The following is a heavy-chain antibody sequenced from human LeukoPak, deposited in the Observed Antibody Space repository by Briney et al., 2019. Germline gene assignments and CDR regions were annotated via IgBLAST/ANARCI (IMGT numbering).Heavy chain of an antibody. CDR3: ARGFDTQWEIPPDY. CDR1: GFTFSSYE. J-gene: IGHJ4*02. Sequence: PGGSLRLSCAASGFTFSSYEMNWVRQAPGKGLEWVSSISSSSRYIYYADSVKGRFTISRDNAKNSLYLQMNSLRAEDTAVYYCARGFDTQWEIPPDYWGQGTLVTVSS. CDR2: ISSSSRYI. D-gene: IGHD1-26*01. V-gene: IGHV3-21*01.